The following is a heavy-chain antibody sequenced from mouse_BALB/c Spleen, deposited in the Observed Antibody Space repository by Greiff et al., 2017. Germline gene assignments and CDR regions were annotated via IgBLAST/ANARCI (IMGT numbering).Heavy chain of an antibody. Sequence: VQLQQSGAELVRPGTSVKISCKASGYTFTNYWLGWVKQRPGNGLEWIGDIYPGGGYTNYNEKFKGKATLTADTSSSTAYMQLSSLTSEDSAVYFCARETTTATYFDYWGQGTTLTVSS. CDR3: ARETTTATYFDY. D-gene: IGHD1-2*01. V-gene: IGHV1-63*02. CDR1: GYTFTNYW. J-gene: IGHJ2*01. CDR2: IYPGGGYT.